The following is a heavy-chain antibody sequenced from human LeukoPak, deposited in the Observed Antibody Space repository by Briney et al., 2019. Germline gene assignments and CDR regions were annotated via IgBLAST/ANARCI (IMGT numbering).Heavy chain of an antibody. D-gene: IGHD2/OR15-2a*01. CDR2: IYPIDSHT. V-gene: IGHV5-51*01. Sequence: GESLKISCKGSGYSFTSFWIGWVRQMPGKGLEWMGIIYPIDSHTRYSPSFQGQVTISADKSISTAYLQWSSLKASDTAMYYCARARRIYYFDYWGQGTLVTVSS. CDR1: GYSFTSFW. CDR3: ARARRIYYFDY. J-gene: IGHJ4*02.